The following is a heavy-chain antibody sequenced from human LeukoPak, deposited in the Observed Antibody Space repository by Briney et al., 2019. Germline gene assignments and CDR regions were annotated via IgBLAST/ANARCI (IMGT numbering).Heavy chain of an antibody. CDR1: GDSVSSNSAA. CDR2: TYYRSKWYN. V-gene: IGHV6-1*01. CDR3: AREVESRKSYDSSGYYYNFFDYYGMDV. J-gene: IGHJ6*02. Sequence: SQTLSPTCAISGDSVSSNSAAWNWIRQSPSRGLEWLGRTYYRSKWYNDYAVSVKSRITINPDTSKNQFSLQLNSVTPEDTAVYYCAREVESRKSYDSSGYYYNFFDYYGMDVWGQGTTVTVSS. D-gene: IGHD3-22*01.